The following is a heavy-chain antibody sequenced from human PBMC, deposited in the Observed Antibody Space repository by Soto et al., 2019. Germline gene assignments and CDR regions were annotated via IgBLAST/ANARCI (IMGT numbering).Heavy chain of an antibody. D-gene: IGHD4-4*01. CDR2: ISTYNGNT. Sequence: ASVKGSCKASGYTFTSYGITWVRQAPGQGLEWMGYISTYNGNTNYAQILQGRVTMTTDRSTSTAYIELRSLRSDDTAVYYCARDLTVTRYALDVWGQGTTVTVSS. J-gene: IGHJ6*02. CDR3: ARDLTVTRYALDV. V-gene: IGHV1-18*01. CDR1: GYTFTSYG.